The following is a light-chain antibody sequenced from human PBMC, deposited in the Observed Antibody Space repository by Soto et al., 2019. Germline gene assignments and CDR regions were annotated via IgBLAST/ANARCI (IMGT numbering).Light chain of an antibody. J-gene: IGLJ3*02. CDR3: AALDDSLNSRV. CDR2: SNN. CDR1: SSNIGSNP. V-gene: IGLV1-44*01. Sequence: QSVLTQPPSASGTPGQRVTISCSGSSSNIGSNPVNWYQQLPGTAPKLLIYSNNHRPSGVPDRFSGYKSGTSASLAISGLQSEDEADYYCAALDDSLNSRVFGGGTKVTVL.